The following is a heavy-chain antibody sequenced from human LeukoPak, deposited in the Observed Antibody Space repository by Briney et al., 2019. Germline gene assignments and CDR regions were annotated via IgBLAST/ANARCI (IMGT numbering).Heavy chain of an antibody. J-gene: IGHJ4*02. CDR3: ARQLEGYSYGFFARDY. V-gene: IGHV5-51*01. CDR1: GYSFTSYW. CDR2: FYSCDSDT. D-gene: IGHD5-18*01. Sequence: AESLKTSCKGSGYSFTSYWIGWVRQMPGKGLGWMGIFYSCDSDTIYTPSFQGQVTISGDKSISTAHLQWSSLKAPDTAMYYCARQLEGYSYGFFARDYWGQGTLATVSS.